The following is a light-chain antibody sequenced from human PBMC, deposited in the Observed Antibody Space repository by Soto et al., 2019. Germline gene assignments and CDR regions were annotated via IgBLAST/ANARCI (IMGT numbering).Light chain of an antibody. CDR3: QQSYSTPIT. Sequence: DIQITQSPSSLSVSVVDIVAITCRASQSIGGFLNWYQQKLGKAPKLLIYAASSLQSGVPSRFSGSGSGTDFTLTISSLQPQDFATYYCQQSYSTPITFGQGTRLEIK. CDR1: QSIGGF. V-gene: IGKV1-39*01. J-gene: IGKJ5*01. CDR2: AAS.